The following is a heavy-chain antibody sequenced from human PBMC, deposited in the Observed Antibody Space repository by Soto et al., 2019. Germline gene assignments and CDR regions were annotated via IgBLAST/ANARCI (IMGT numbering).Heavy chain of an antibody. Sequence: QVQLVQSGAEVKKPGSSVKVSCKASGGTFSSYAISWVRQAPRQGLEWMGGIIPIFGTANYAQKFQGRVTITADESTSTAYMELSSLRSEDTAVYYCARDGSGGSGSLYDLDYWGQGTLVTVSS. D-gene: IGHD3-10*01. CDR1: GGTFSSYA. V-gene: IGHV1-69*01. CDR2: IIPIFGTA. J-gene: IGHJ4*02. CDR3: ARDGSGGSGSLYDLDY.